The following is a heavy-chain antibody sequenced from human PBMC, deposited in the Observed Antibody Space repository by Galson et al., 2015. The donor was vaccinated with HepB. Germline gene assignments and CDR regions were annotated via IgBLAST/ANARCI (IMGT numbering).Heavy chain of an antibody. CDR1: GFTFSSYA. V-gene: IGHV3-23*01. D-gene: IGHD3-22*01. Sequence: SLRLSCAASGFTFSSYAMSWVRQAPGKGLEWVSAISGSGGSTYYADSVKGRFTISRDNSKNTLYLQMNSLRAEDTAVYYCAKDILYHFYYDSSGYYHNRRYFQHWGQGTLVTVSS. CDR3: AKDILYHFYYDSSGYYHNRRYFQH. CDR2: ISGSGGST. J-gene: IGHJ1*01.